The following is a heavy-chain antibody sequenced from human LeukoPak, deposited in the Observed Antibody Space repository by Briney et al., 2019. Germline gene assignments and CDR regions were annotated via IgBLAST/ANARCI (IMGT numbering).Heavy chain of an antibody. Sequence: SVKVSCKASGGTFSSYAISWVRQAPGQGLEWMGGIIPIFGTANYAQKFQGRVTITADESTSTAYMELSSLRSEDTAVYYCARGGLNYYDCSGFDYWGQGTLVTVSS. CDR2: IIPIFGTA. D-gene: IGHD3-22*01. J-gene: IGHJ4*02. V-gene: IGHV1-69*13. CDR1: GGTFSSYA. CDR3: ARGGLNYYDCSGFDY.